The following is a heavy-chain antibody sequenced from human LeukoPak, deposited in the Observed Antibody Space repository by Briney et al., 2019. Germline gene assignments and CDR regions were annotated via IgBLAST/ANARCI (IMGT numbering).Heavy chain of an antibody. CDR3: ARAPITMIVVVMDAFDI. V-gene: IGHV3-66*01. J-gene: IGHJ3*02. CDR1: GFTVSSNY. D-gene: IGHD3-22*01. CDR2: IYSGGST. Sequence: SGGSLRLSCAASGFTVSSNYMSWVRQAPGKGLEWVSVIYSGGSTYYADSVKGRFTISRDNSKNTLYLQMNSLRAEDTAVYYCARAPITMIVVVMDAFDIWGQGTMVTVSS.